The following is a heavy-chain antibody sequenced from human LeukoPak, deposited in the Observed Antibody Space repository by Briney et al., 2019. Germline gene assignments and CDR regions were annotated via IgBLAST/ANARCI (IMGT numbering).Heavy chain of an antibody. D-gene: IGHD6-6*01. V-gene: IGHV4-39*07. CDR3: ARSALSIAARRALNWFDP. CDR1: GDSIYNSDYY. J-gene: IGHJ5*02. CDR2: IFYGGSS. Sequence: SETLSLTCTVSGDSIYNSDYYWGWIRRPPGKGLEWIGSIFYGGSSYYNPSLESRVTISIVPSKSQFSLNLRFVTAADTAVYYCARSALSIAARRALNWFDPWGQGTLVTVSS.